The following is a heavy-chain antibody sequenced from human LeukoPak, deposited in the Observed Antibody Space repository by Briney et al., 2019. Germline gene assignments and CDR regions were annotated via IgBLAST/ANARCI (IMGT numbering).Heavy chain of an antibody. V-gene: IGHV3-30*02. J-gene: IGHJ4*02. Sequence: PGGSLRLSCAASGFTFSSYGMHWVRQAPGKGLEWVAFIRYDGSNKYYADSVKGRFTISRDNSKNTLYLQMNSLRAEDTAVYYCAKGYYDSSGYYDYWGQGTLVTVSS. CDR3: AKGYYDSSGYYDY. CDR2: IRYDGSNK. CDR1: GFTFSSYG. D-gene: IGHD3-22*01.